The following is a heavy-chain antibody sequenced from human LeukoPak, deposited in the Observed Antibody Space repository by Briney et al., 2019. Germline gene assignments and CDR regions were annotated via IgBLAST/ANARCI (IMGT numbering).Heavy chain of an antibody. J-gene: IGHJ4*02. V-gene: IGHV5-51*01. Sequence: KPGESLKISCKGSGYTFTNYYIGWVRQTPGKGLEWMGIISPGDSDARYSPSFQGQVTISADKSISTAYLRWSSLKASDTAMYYCASRYCSTPSCNPYFFDYWGQGTLVTVSS. CDR2: ISPGDSDA. D-gene: IGHD2-2*01. CDR3: ASRYCSTPSCNPYFFDY. CDR1: GYTFTNYY.